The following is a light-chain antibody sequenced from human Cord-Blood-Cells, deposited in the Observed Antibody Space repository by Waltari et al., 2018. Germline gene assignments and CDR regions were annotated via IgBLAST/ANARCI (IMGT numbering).Light chain of an antibody. CDR2: DAS. Sequence: DIQMTQSPSSLSASVGDRVTITCQASQDISNYLNWYQQKPGTAPKLLIYDASNLETGVPSRFSGSGSGTDFTFTISSLQPEDIATYYCQQYDNLPRGLIFTFGPGTKVDIK. V-gene: IGKV1-33*01. CDR1: QDISNY. J-gene: IGKJ3*01. CDR3: QQYDNLPRGLIFT.